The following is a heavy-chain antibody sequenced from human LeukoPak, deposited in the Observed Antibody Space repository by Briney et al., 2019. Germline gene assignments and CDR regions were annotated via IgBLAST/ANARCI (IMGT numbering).Heavy chain of an antibody. D-gene: IGHD3-22*01. V-gene: IGHV4-39*01. CDR2: IYYSGNT. CDR3: AWGSSGYYQLFDY. J-gene: IGHJ4*02. CDR1: VGSISSSSYS. Sequence: PSETLSLTCTVTVGSISSSSYSWGWIRQPPGKGLEWIGTIYYSGNTYYNPSLKSRVTISVDTSKNQFSLKLSSVTAADTAVYYCAWGSSGYYQLFDYWGQGILVTVSS.